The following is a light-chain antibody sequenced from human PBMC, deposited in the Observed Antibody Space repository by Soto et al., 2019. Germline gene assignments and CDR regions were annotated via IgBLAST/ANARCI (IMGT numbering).Light chain of an antibody. CDR3: QHSAT. J-gene: IGKJ3*01. Sequence: EIVLTQSPGTLSLSPGERATLSCRASQTVTRNYLAWHQQKPGQTPRLLVYGASSRATGIPDRFSGSGSGTDFTLTISRLEPEDFAVYYCQHSATFGPGTKVDIK. V-gene: IGKV3-20*01. CDR1: QTVTRNY. CDR2: GAS.